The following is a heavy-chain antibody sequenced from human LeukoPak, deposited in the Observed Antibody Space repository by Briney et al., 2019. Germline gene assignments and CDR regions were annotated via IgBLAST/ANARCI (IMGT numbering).Heavy chain of an antibody. CDR3: ARLYGDYHCWYFDL. V-gene: IGHV4-30-2*01. CDR2: IYHREST. CDR1: VGSLSSGVYS. D-gene: IGHD4-17*01. Sequence: TLSLTCAVSVGSLSSGVYSGRWTRQPPGRGLEWLGYIYHRESTCYNPSLKSRVTISVDRSKNQFSLKLSSVTAADTAVYYCARLYGDYHCWYFDLWGRGTLVTVSS. J-gene: IGHJ2*01.